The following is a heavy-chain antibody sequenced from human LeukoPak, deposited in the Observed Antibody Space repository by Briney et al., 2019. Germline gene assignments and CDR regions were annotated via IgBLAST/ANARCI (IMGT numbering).Heavy chain of an antibody. CDR3: ARHPVSYCSSTSCYNGGAFDI. D-gene: IGHD2-2*02. V-gene: IGHV4-39*01. Sequence: SETLSLTCTVSGGSISSSSYYWGWIRQPPGKGLEWIGSIYYSGSTYYNPSLKSRVTISVDTSKNQFSLKLSSVTAADTAVYYCARHPVSYCSSTSCYNGGAFDIWGQGTMVTVSS. J-gene: IGHJ3*02. CDR1: GGSISSSSYY. CDR2: IYYSGST.